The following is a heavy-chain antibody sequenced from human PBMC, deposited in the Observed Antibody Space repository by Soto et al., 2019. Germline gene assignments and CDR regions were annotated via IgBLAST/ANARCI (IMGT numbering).Heavy chain of an antibody. V-gene: IGHV3-23*01. CDR2: ISGSGDSP. CDR3: ARRSSGWYLEY. D-gene: IGHD6-19*01. J-gene: IGHJ4*02. Sequence: EVQLLESGGGLVQPGGSLRLSCAASGFTFSRYAMNWVRQAPGKGLEWVSVISGSGDSPYYADSVKGRFSISRDNSKNTRYLQMNSLRAEDTAVYYCARRSSGWYLEYWGRGTLVTVSS. CDR1: GFTFSRYA.